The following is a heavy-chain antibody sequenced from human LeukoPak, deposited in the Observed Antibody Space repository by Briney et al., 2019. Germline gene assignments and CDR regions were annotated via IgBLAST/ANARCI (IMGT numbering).Heavy chain of an antibody. CDR2: LSYSGRA. J-gene: IGHJ2*01. CDR1: GGSISSSSYY. Sequence: SETLSLTCTVSGGSISSSSYYWGWIRQPPGKGLEGIGTLSYSGRANYNPSLKSRVTMSADTSENQFSLKLSSVSAADTAVYHCARRAMSSGYDGWYFDLWGRGTLVTVSS. CDR3: ARRAMSSGYDGWYFDL. D-gene: IGHD3-22*01. V-gene: IGHV4-39*01.